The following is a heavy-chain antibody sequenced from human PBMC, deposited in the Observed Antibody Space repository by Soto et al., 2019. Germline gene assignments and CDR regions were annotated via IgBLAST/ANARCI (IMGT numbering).Heavy chain of an antibody. J-gene: IGHJ4*01. D-gene: IGHD3-16*02. V-gene: IGHV3-15*01. CDR2: IKSKTDGGTT. Sequence: AGGSLRLSCAASGFTFSNAWMSWVRQAPGKGLEWVGRIKSKTDGGTTDYAAPVKGRFTISRDDSKNTLYLQMNSLKTEDTAVYYCTTDRLSYVWGSYPSDYWGQGTLVTVSS. CDR1: GFTFSNAW. CDR3: TTDRLSYVWGSYPSDY.